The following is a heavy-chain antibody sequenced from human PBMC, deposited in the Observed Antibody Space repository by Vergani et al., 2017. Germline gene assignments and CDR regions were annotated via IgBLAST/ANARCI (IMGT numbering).Heavy chain of an antibody. V-gene: IGHV1-69*06. J-gene: IGHJ3*02. Sequence: QVQLVPSGAEVKKPGSSVKVSCKASGGTFRSYAISWVRQAPGQGLEWMGGIIPIFGTANYAQKFQGRVTMTEDTSTDTAYMDLSSLRSEDTAVYYCATVSITMIVVAGAFHIWGQGTMVTVSS. CDR3: ATVSITMIVVAGAFHI. CDR1: GGTFRSYA. CDR2: IIPIFGTA. D-gene: IGHD3-22*01.